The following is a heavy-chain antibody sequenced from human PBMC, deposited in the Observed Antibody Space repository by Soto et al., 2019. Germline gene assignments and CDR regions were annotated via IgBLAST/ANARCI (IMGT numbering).Heavy chain of an antibody. CDR2: ISYDGSSK. V-gene: IGHV3-30*18. Sequence: QVQLVESGGGVVQPGRSLRLSCVASGFTFSTFAMHWARQAPGKGLEWVAVISYDGSSKYYIDSVEGRFTISRDNSKSTLYLQMNSLRTEDTAVYYCAKEGVPVTIEESLGDLDVWGQGTTVTVSS. CDR3: AKEGVPVTIEESLGDLDV. CDR1: GFTFSTFA. J-gene: IGHJ6*02. D-gene: IGHD2-2*01.